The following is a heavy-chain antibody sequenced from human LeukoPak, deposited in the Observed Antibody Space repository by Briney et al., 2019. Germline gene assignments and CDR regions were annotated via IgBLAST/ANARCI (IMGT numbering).Heavy chain of an antibody. CDR2: IIHSGNP. CDR1: GGSFSGYY. J-gene: IGHJ5*02. CDR3: ARDWLGSGAFSPFDP. V-gene: IGHV4-34*12. D-gene: IGHD3-10*01. Sequence: SETLSLPCAVYGGSFSGYYWSLIRQPPGKGLEWIGEIIHSGNPNHNPSLKSPVTISVNTSKNQFSLKLRSVTAADAAVYYCARDWLGSGAFSPFDPWGQGTLVTVSS.